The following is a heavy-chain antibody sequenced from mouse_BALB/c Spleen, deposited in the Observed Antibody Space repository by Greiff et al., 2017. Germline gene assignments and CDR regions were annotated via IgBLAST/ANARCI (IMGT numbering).Heavy chain of an antibody. D-gene: IGHD2-12*01. J-gene: IGHJ4*01. V-gene: IGHV7-3*02. CDR2: IRNKANGYTT. Sequence: EVKLMESGGGLVQPGGSLRLSCATSGFTFTDYYMSWVRQPPGKALEWLGFIRNKANGYTTEYSASVKGRFTISRDNSQSILYLQMNTLRAEDSATYYCARTPSYYNYAMDYWGQGTSVTVSS. CDR3: ARTPSYYNYAMDY. CDR1: GFTFTDYY.